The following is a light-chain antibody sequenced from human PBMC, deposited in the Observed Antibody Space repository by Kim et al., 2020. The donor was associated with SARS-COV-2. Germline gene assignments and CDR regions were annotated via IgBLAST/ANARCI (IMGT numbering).Light chain of an antibody. CDR3: QQYKSYPVT. V-gene: IGKV1D-16*01. CDR2: TAT. Sequence: ASVGYRVTITCRASEDIGRWLAAYQQKPGTAPKSLIYTATTLESGVPSRFSGSGSGTYFTLTISSLQPEDFATYYCQQYKSYPVTFGQGTRLEIK. CDR1: EDIGRW. J-gene: IGKJ5*01.